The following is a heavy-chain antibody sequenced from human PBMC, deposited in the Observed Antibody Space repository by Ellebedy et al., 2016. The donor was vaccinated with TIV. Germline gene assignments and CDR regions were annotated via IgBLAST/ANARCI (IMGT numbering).Heavy chain of an antibody. CDR1: GFSFETYG. CDR3: AQALHPGGSSHYGMDV. J-gene: IGHJ6*02. Sequence: GESLKISCAASGFSFETYGMHWVRQAPGKGLEWVAFIRYDGTNKYYADSVKGRFTISRDNSKSTLYLQMNSLRAEDTALYYTAQALHPGGSSHYGMDVWGQGTTVTVSS. CDR2: IRYDGTNK. D-gene: IGHD2-15*01. V-gene: IGHV3-30*02.